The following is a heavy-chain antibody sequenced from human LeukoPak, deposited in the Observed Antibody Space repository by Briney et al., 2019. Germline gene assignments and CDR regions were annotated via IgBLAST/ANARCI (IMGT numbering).Heavy chain of an antibody. J-gene: IGHJ4*02. CDR1: GFNVSKNF. D-gene: IGHD7-27*01. V-gene: IGHV3-53*01. CDR2: IYSGGRT. CDR3: AKSLTGGRLFDS. Sequence: PGGSLRLSCAASGFNVSKNFMAWFRQAPGKGPEWLSVIYSGGRTYYAESLLGRFSTSRDTSQNTLYLQMSSLRTEDTAVYYCAKSLTGGRLFDSWGQGTLVTVSS.